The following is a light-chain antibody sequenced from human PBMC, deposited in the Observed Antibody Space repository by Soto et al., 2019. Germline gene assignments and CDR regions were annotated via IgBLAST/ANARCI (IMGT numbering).Light chain of an antibody. Sequence: NFMLTQPHSVSESPGKTVTISCTGSSGSIASNYVQWYQQRPGSAPTTVIYEGKQRPSGVPDRFSGSIDSSSNSASLTISGLKTEDEADYYCQSYDSSNHDVVFGGGTKLTVL. CDR1: SGSIASNY. V-gene: IGLV6-57*02. J-gene: IGLJ2*01. CDR2: EGK. CDR3: QSYDSSNHDVV.